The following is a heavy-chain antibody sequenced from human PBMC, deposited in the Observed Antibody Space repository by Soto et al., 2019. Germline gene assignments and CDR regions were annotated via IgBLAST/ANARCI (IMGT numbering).Heavy chain of an antibody. Sequence: SETLSLTCTVFSGSMSPYYWSWIRQPPGKGLEWIGHISFSGNSKYFPSLKSRVTISIDTSKNQFSLRVTSVTAADTAVYYCARDFDAPNAFDIWGRGTMVTVSS. D-gene: IGHD3-9*01. CDR1: SGSMSPYY. CDR2: ISFSGNS. J-gene: IGHJ3*02. CDR3: ARDFDAPNAFDI. V-gene: IGHV4-59*01.